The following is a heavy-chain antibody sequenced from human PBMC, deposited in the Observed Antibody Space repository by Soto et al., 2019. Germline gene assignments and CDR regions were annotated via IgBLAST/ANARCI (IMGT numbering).Heavy chain of an antibody. CDR1: GFTFSSYS. CDR3: ARESSSFGLRESNYFYY. D-gene: IGHD6-6*01. CDR2: ISSSSSYI. J-gene: IGHJ4*02. Sequence: EVQLVESGGGLVKPGGSLRLSCAASGFTFSSYSMNWVRQAPGKGLEWVSSISSSSSYIYYADSVKGRFTISRDNAKNSLYLQMNSLSAEDTAVYYCARESSSFGLRESNYFYYWGQGTLVTVSS. V-gene: IGHV3-21*01.